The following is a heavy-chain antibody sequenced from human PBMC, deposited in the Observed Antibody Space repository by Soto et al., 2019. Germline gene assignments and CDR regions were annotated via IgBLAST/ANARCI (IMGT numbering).Heavy chain of an antibody. CDR3: ARGHSSGLEGDY. CDR1: GYTFTGYY. CDR2: INPNSGGT. Sequence: ASVKVSCKASGYTFTGYYMHWVRQAPGQGLERMGWINPNSGGTNYAQKFQGWVTMTRDTSISTAYMELSRLRSDDTAVYYCARGHSSGLEGDYWGQGTLVTVSS. D-gene: IGHD6-19*01. J-gene: IGHJ4*02. V-gene: IGHV1-2*04.